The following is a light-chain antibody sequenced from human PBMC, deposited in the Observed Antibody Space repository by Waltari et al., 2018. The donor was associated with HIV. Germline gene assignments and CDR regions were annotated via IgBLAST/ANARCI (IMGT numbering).Light chain of an antibody. J-gene: IGKJ2*01. CDR2: AAS. CDR1: QSISTY. V-gene: IGKV1-39*01. Sequence: DIQMTQSPSSLSASVGDRVTITCRASQSISTYLNWYQKKSGKAPKLLIYAASSLQSGVPSRFSGSGSRTDFTLTISSLQPEDFATYYCQQSYSTLHFGQGTKLEIK. CDR3: QQSYSTLH.